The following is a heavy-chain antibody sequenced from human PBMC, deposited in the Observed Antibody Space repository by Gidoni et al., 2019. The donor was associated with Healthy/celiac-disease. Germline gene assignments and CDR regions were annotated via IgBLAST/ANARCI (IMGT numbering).Heavy chain of an antibody. D-gene: IGHD4-4*01. J-gene: IGHJ6*03. CDR2: MNPNSGNT. Sequence: QVQLVQSGAEVKKPGASVKVSCKASGYTFTSYDINWVRQATGQGLEWMGWMNPNSGNTGYAQKFQGRVTMTRNTSISTAYMELSSLRSEDTAVYYCARVRVRGRGNSYYYYYMDVWGKGTTVTVSS. CDR3: ARVRVRGRGNSYYYYYMDV. CDR1: GYTFTSYD. V-gene: IGHV1-8*01.